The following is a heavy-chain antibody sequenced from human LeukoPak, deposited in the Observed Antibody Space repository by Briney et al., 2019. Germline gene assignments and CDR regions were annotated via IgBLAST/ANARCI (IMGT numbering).Heavy chain of an antibody. CDR3: ARDQFEAPLRYYYDSSYPDY. CDR2: FDPEDGET. J-gene: IGHJ4*02. D-gene: IGHD3-22*01. Sequence: GASVKVSCKVSGYTLTELSMHWVRQAPGKGLEWMGGFDPEDGETIYAQKFQGRVTMTRDTSTSTVYMELSSLRSEDTAVYYCARDQFEAPLRYYYDSSYPDYWGQGTLVTVSS. CDR1: GYTLTELS. V-gene: IGHV1-24*01.